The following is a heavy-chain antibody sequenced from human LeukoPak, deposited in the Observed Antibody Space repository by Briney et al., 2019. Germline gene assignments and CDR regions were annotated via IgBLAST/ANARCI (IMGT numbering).Heavy chain of an antibody. D-gene: IGHD4-17*01. CDR3: ARVTVTQGIDY. J-gene: IGHJ4*02. CDR2: IIPIFGTA. Sequence: ASVKVSCKASGGTFSSYAISWVRQAPGQGLEWMGGIIPIFGTANYARKFQGGVTITADESTSTAYMELSSLRSEDTAVYYCARVTVTQGIDYWGQGTLVTVSS. CDR1: GGTFSSYA. V-gene: IGHV1-69*13.